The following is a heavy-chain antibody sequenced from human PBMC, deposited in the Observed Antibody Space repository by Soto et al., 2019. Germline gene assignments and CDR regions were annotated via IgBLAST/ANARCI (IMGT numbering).Heavy chain of an antibody. CDR3: ARPDIVAAIGGALDC. D-gene: IGHD5-12*01. J-gene: IGHJ4*02. CDR1: QFTFSNYG. Sequence: QVQLVESGGGVVQPGRSLRLSCEASQFTFSNYGMHWVRQAPGKGLEWVAVIWNDGSSRYYVDSVKGRFTISRDNSKNTLFLQMNNLRAEDTAVYYCARPDIVAAIGGALDCWGQGTLVTVSS. CDR2: IWNDGSSR. V-gene: IGHV3-33*01.